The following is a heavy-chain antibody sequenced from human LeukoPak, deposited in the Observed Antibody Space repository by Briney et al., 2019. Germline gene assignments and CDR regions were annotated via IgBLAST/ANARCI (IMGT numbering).Heavy chain of an antibody. CDR3: AKADLRWLQFGRHLDY. CDR2: ISWNRGSI. CDR1: GFTFDDYA. Sequence: RPGGSLRLSCAASGFTFDDYAMHWVRQAPGKGLEWVSGISWNRGSIDYADSVKGRFTISRDNAKNSLYLQMNSLRAEDTALYYCAKADLRWLQFGRHLDYWGQGTLVTVSS. D-gene: IGHD5-24*01. V-gene: IGHV3-9*01. J-gene: IGHJ4*02.